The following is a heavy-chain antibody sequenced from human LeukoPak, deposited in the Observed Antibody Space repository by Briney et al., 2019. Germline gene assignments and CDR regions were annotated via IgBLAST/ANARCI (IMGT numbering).Heavy chain of an antibody. V-gene: IGHV1-8*01. CDR3: VRNGWTSVITPFDY. CDR1: GYTFTSYD. CDR2: MNPNSGNT. Sequence: ASVKVSCKASGYTFTSYDINWVRQATGQGLEWMGWMNPNSGNTGYAQKFQGRVTMTRNTSISTAYMELSSLRSEDTAVYYCVRNGWTSVITPFDYWGQGTLVTVS. D-gene: IGHD2/OR15-2a*01. J-gene: IGHJ4*02.